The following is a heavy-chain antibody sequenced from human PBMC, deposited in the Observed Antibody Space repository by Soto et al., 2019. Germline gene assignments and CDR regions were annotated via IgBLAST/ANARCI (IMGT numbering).Heavy chain of an antibody. V-gene: IGHV4-59*01. CDR2: IYYSRST. Sequence: PSETLSLTCAVYGGSFSGYYWSWIRQPPGKGLKWIGYIYYSRSTNYNPSLKSRVTISVDTSKNQFSLKLSSMTAADTAVYYCARVPRTGITIFGVVRDYYYYMDVWGKGTTVTVSS. J-gene: IGHJ6*03. D-gene: IGHD3-3*01. CDR1: GGSFSGYY. CDR3: ARVPRTGITIFGVVRDYYYYMDV.